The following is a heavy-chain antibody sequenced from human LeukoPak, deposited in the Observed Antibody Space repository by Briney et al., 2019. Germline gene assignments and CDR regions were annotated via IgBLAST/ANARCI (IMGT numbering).Heavy chain of an antibody. CDR3: ARSSQQWLVRYWFDP. CDR1: GFTFSDYY. CDR2: ISSSGSTI. D-gene: IGHD6-19*01. V-gene: IGHV3-11*01. J-gene: IGHJ5*02. Sequence: GGSLRLSCAAPGFTFSDYYMSWIRQAPGKGLEWVSYISSSGSTIYYADSVKGRFTISRDNAKNSLYLQMNSLRAEDTAVYYCARSSQQWLVRYWFDPWGQGTLVTVSS.